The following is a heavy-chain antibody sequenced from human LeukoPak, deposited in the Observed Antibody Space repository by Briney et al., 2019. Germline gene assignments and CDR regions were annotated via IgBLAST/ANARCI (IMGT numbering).Heavy chain of an antibody. CDR1: GFTVSSNY. Sequence: GGSLRLSCAASGFTVSSNYMSWIRQAPGKGLEWVSYIRSRDTTIYYADSVKGRFTISRDNAKNSLYLQMNSLRAEDTAVYYCARDRNYYGSGSYYMDYWGQGTLVTVSS. V-gene: IGHV3-11*01. CDR3: ARDRNYYGSGSYYMDY. J-gene: IGHJ4*02. CDR2: IRSRDTTI. D-gene: IGHD3-10*01.